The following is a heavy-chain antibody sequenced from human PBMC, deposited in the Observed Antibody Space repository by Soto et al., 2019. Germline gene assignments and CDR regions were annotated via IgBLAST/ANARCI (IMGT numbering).Heavy chain of an antibody. V-gene: IGHV2-5*02. Sequence: QITLKESGPPLVRPTQTLTLTCSFSGFSLTTIGVGVGWIRQPPGEALDWLAVIYWDDDRRYSPSLRSRLTITKDTSKNQVVLTMTNMDPVDTATYYCAHIVITYGGVIGDDAFDIWGQGTLVTVSS. CDR3: AHIVITYGGVIGDDAFDI. CDR1: GFSLTTIGVG. CDR2: IYWDDDR. J-gene: IGHJ3*02. D-gene: IGHD3-16*02.